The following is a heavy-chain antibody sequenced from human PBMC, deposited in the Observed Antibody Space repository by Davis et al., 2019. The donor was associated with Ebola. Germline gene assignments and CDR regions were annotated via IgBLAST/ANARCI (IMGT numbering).Heavy chain of an antibody. CDR3: ATLPGYY. D-gene: IGHD1-26*01. CDR2: INRDGSTT. Sequence: GESLKISCAASGFTFSSYWMHWLRQVPGKGWVGVSCINRDGSTTTYADSVKGRFTISRDNAKNTLYLQMNNLRVEDTAVYYCATLPGYYWGQGTLVTVSS. V-gene: IGHV3-74*03. J-gene: IGHJ4*02. CDR1: GFTFSSYW.